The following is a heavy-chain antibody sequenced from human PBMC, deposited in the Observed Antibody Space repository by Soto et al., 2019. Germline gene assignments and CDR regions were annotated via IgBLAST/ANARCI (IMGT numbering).Heavy chain of an antibody. CDR1: GFTFGSYG. J-gene: IGHJ4*02. D-gene: IGHD3-22*01. CDR3: AKDNLLHYYDSSGAPDY. CDR2: ISHDGGNK. Sequence: GGSLRLSCEASGFTFGSYGMHWVRQAPGKGLEWVAGISHDGGNKYYADSVKGRFTISRDNSKNTLYLQMNSLRAEDTAVYYCAKDNLLHYYDSSGAPDYWGQGTVVTVSS. V-gene: IGHV3-30*18.